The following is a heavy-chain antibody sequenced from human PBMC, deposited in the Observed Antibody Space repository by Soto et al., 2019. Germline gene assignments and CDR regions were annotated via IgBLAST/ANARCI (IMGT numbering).Heavy chain of an antibody. Sequence: ESLKISCKTSGYSFTRFWIGWVRQMPGKCLEWMGVIYPGDSDTRYSPSFQGQVIISVDKSIHTAYLQWSSLKASDTAMYYCARLEYSSSSFDYYYGMDVWGQGTTVTV. CDR1: GYSFTRFW. D-gene: IGHD6-6*01. CDR2: IYPGDSDT. V-gene: IGHV5-51*01. J-gene: IGHJ6*02. CDR3: ARLEYSSSSFDYYYGMDV.